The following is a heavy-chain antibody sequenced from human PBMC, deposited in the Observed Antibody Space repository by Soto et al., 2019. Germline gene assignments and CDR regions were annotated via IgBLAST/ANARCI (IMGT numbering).Heavy chain of an antibody. CDR2: INPHGGST. Sequence: ASVKVSCKAPRDTFTSYYINWVRQAPGQGXEWMGVINPHGGSTAYAQKFKGRVTLTRDTSASTVYMEVSSLTSEETAMYYCARSSGGNFGIIIEGTNWFAPWGQGTLVTVSS. CDR1: RDTFTSYY. V-gene: IGHV1-46*01. CDR3: ARSSGGNFGIIIEGTNWFAP. J-gene: IGHJ5*02. D-gene: IGHD1-26*01.